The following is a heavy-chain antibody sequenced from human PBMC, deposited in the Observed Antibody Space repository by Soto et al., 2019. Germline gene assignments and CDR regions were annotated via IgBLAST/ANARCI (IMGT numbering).Heavy chain of an antibody. Sequence: QVQLVQSGAEVKKPGASLKVSCKASGYTFTSYAMHWVRQAPGQRLEWMGWINAGNGNTKYSQKFQGRVTITRDTSASTAYMELSSLRSEDTAVYYCARVYGVVPAAIDYWGQGTLVTVSS. V-gene: IGHV1-3*01. J-gene: IGHJ4*02. CDR3: ARVYGVVPAAIDY. CDR1: GYTFTSYA. CDR2: INAGNGNT. D-gene: IGHD2-2*01.